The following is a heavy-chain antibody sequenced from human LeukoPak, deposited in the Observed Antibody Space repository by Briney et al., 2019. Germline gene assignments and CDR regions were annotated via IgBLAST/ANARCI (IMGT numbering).Heavy chain of an antibody. Sequence: PGGSLRLSCAASGFTFSSYAMSWVRQAPGKGLEWVSGVSGGGGSTYYADSVKGRFTISRDNSKNTLYLQMNSLRAEDTAVYYCAKDLDIVATITGNWGQGTLVTVPS. D-gene: IGHD5-12*01. CDR3: AKDLDIVATITGN. V-gene: IGHV3-23*01. CDR2: VSGGGGST. J-gene: IGHJ4*02. CDR1: GFTFSSYA.